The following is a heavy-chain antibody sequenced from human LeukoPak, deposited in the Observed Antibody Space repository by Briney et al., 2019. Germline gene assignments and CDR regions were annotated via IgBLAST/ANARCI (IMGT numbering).Heavy chain of an antibody. CDR3: ARLSSGWLSDAFDI. V-gene: IGHV3-7*03. J-gene: IGHJ3*02. Sequence: PGGSLRLSCAASGFTFSSYWMSWVRQAPGKGLEWVANIKQDGSEKYYVDSVKGRFTIPRDNAKNSLYLQMNSPRAEDTAVYYCARLSSGWLSDAFDIWGQGTMVTVSS. CDR2: IKQDGSEK. D-gene: IGHD6-19*01. CDR1: GFTFSSYW.